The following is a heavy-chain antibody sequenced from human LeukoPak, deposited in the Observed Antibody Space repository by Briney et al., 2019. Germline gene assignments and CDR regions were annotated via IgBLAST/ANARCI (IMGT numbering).Heavy chain of an antibody. CDR1: GDSISSGGYY. V-gene: IGHV4-31*03. J-gene: IGHJ3*02. Sequence: SETLSLTCTVSGDSISSGGYYWSWIRQHPGKGLEWIGYIYYSGSTYYNPSLKSRVTISVDTSKNQFSLKLSSVTAADTAVYYCARAVVTASDAFDTWGQGTMVTVSS. CDR3: ARAVVTASDAFDT. D-gene: IGHD2-21*02. CDR2: IYYSGST.